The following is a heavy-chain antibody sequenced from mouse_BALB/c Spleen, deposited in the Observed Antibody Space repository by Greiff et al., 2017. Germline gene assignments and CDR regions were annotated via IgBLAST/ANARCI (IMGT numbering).Heavy chain of an antibody. V-gene: IGHV2-5-1*01. CDR1: GFSLTSYG. CDR3: AKKDSKLTGYAMDY. CDR2: IWRGGST. J-gene: IGHJ4*01. Sequence: VQLQQSGPSLVQPSQSLSITCTVSGFSLTSYGVHWVRQSPGKGLEWLGVIWRGGSTDYNAAFMSRLSITKDNSKSQVFFKMNSLQADDTAIYYCAKKDSKLTGYAMDYWGQGTSVTVSS. D-gene: IGHD4-1*01.